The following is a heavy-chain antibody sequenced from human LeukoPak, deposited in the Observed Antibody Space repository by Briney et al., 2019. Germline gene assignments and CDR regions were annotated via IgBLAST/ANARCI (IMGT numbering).Heavy chain of an antibody. J-gene: IGHJ6*03. CDR2: IIPIFGTA. Sequence: SVKVSCKASGGTFSSYAISWVRQAPGQGLEWMGGIIPIFGTANYAQKFQGRVTITTDESTSTAYMELSSLRSEDTAVYYCAREKRTYYYDSSGYYYAHYYYYYMDVWGKGTTVTVSS. CDR3: AREKRTYYYDSSGYYYAHYYYYYMDV. CDR1: GGTFSSYA. D-gene: IGHD3-22*01. V-gene: IGHV1-69*05.